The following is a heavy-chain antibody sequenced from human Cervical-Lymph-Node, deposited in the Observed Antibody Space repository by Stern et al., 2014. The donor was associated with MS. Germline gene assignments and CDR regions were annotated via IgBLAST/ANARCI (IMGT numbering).Heavy chain of an antibody. D-gene: IGHD2-15*01. Sequence: QLQLQESGPGLVKPSETLSLTCTVSGGSISSSSYYWGWIRQPPGKGLEWIGNIYYAGSSYYKPSLKRRVTLSVGLSKHTLSLKLSSVTAADTGVYYCARQLDCIGGNCYGWDAFDIWGQGTMVTVSS. J-gene: IGHJ3*02. V-gene: IGHV4-39*01. CDR2: IYYAGSS. CDR3: ARQLDCIGGNCYGWDAFDI. CDR1: GGSISSSSYY.